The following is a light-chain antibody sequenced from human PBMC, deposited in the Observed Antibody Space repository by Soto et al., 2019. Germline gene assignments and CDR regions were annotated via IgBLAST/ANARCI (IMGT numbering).Light chain of an antibody. J-gene: IGKJ1*01. CDR3: QHTFTSPPWT. CDR1: QNIDMY. V-gene: IGKV1-39*01. Sequence: DVLLTLSTSSLSASVGDRVTVICRASQNIDMYLNWYQQKPGKAPRVLISGASNLQSGVPSRFSGSGSGTDFTLTISSLQSEDFASYFCQHTFTSPPWTFGQGTKVDIK. CDR2: GAS.